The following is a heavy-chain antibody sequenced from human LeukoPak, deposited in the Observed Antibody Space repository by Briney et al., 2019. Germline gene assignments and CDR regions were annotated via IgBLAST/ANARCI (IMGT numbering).Heavy chain of an antibody. CDR3: ASSYDSSGYYGFDY. J-gene: IGHJ4*02. Sequence: SETLSLTCAVSGGSISSGGYSWSWIRQPPGKGLEWIGYIYYSGGTYYNPSLKSRVTISVDTSKNQFSLKVNSVTAADTAVYYCASSYDSSGYYGFDYWGQGTLVTVSS. V-gene: IGHV4-30-4*07. CDR1: GGSISSGGYS. D-gene: IGHD3-22*01. CDR2: IYYSGGT.